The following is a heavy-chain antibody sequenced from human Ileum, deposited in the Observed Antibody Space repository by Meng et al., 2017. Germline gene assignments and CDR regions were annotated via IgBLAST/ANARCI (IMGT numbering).Heavy chain of an antibody. CDR2: IYHTGGT. Sequence: QVQLQESGPGLVKPSGTLPLTCAAPVGSISISNWWTWVRQPPEKGLEWIGEIYHTGGTNYNPSLKRRVTISVDKSKNQFSLEVTSVTAADTAVYYCARVRCASVSCYGDSYFDYWGQGILVTVPQ. CDR1: VGSISISNW. CDR3: ARVRCASVSCYGDSYFDY. D-gene: IGHD2-15*01. J-gene: IGHJ4*02. V-gene: IGHV4-4*02.